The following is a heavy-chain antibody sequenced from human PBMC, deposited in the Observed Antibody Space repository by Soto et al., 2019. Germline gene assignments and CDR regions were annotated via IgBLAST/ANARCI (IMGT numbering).Heavy chain of an antibody. CDR1: GGFISSSTNY. J-gene: IGHJ5*02. Sequence: SETLSLTCTVSGGFISSSTNYWGWIRQPPGKGLESIGTIYYSGATFHNPSLKSRVTISTDKSKNQFSLQLSSVTAGDTAVYFCARHELRLRNSGSFYNAHFDPWGQGALVTVSS. CDR2: IYYSGAT. V-gene: IGHV4-39*01. D-gene: IGHD1-26*01. CDR3: ARHELRLRNSGSFYNAHFDP.